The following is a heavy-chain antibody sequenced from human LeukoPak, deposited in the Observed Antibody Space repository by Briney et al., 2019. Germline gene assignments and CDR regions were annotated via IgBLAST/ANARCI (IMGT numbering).Heavy chain of an antibody. J-gene: IGHJ3*02. V-gene: IGHV1-46*01. CDR3: ARVRFSSGWYIAFDI. D-gene: IGHD6-19*01. CDR2: INPSGGST. CDR1: GYTFTSYY. Sequence: ASVKVSCKASGYTFTSYYVHWVRQAPGQGLEWMGIINPSGGSTTYAQKFQGRLTMTRDTSTTTVYMELSSLRSEGTAVYYCARVRFSSGWYIAFDIWGQGTMVTVSS.